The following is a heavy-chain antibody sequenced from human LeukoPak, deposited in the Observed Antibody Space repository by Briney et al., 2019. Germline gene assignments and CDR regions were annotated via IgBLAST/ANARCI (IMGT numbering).Heavy chain of an antibody. J-gene: IGHJ6*04. Sequence: GSLRLSCAASGFTFSSHWMTWVRQAPGKGLEWVANINEDGSGKYYVDSVKGRFTISRDNAKNSVHLQMNSLRAEDTAVYYCATRHCSIAACRASSYKCMDDWGKGTTVTVSS. CDR1: GFTFSSHW. CDR3: ATRHCSIAACRASSYKCMDD. CDR2: INEDGSGK. D-gene: IGHD4-11*01. V-gene: IGHV3-7*01.